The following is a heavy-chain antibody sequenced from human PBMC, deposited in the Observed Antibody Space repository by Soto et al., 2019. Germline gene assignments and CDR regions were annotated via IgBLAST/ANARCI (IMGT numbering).Heavy chain of an antibody. Sequence: EVQLLESGGGLVQPGGSLRLSCAASGFTFSSYAMSWVRQAPGKGLEWVSAISGSGGSTYYADSVKGRFTISRDNSKNTLYLQMNSLRAEDTAVYYCAKDQGTMYYDFWSGYYAYYFDYWGQGTLVTVSS. CDR2: ISGSGGST. CDR3: AKDQGTMYYDFWSGYYAYYFDY. D-gene: IGHD3-3*01. J-gene: IGHJ4*02. CDR1: GFTFSSYA. V-gene: IGHV3-23*01.